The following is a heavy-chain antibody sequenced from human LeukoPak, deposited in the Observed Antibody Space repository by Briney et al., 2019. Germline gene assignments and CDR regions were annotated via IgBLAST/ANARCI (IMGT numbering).Heavy chain of an antibody. Sequence: SETLSLTCAVSGHSIISGCYWGWIRQPPGKGLEWIGSIYHTGRTDYNPSLKSRVTISVDTSKNQFSLKLRSVTAADTAMYYCARGPLSISVAGRYADYWGQGTLAIVSS. CDR2: IYHTGRT. CDR1: GHSIISGCY. V-gene: IGHV4-38-2*01. J-gene: IGHJ4*02. CDR3: ARGPLSISVAGRYADY. D-gene: IGHD6-19*01.